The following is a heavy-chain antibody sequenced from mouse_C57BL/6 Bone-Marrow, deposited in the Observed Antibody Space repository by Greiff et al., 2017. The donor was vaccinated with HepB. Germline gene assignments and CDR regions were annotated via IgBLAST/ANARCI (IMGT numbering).Heavy chain of an antibody. CDR1: GFTFSDYY. V-gene: IGHV5-12*01. D-gene: IGHD1-1*01. CDR3: ARESVPYGSSYGYFDY. CDR2: ISNGGGST. Sequence: EVQVVESGGGLVQPGGSLKLSCAASGFTFSDYYMYWVRQTPEKRLEWVAYISNGGGSTYYPDTVKGRFTISRDNAKNTLYLQMSRLKSEDTAMYYCARESVPYGSSYGYFDYWGQGTTLTVSS. J-gene: IGHJ2*01.